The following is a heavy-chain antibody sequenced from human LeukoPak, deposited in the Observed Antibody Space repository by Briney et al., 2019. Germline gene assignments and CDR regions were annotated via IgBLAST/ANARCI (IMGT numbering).Heavy chain of an antibody. CDR2: IKSKTDGGTT. J-gene: IGHJ4*02. Sequence: GGSLRLSCAASGFTFSNAWMSWVRQAPGKGLEWVGRIKSKTDGGTTDYAAPVKGRFTISRDDSKNTLYLQMNSLKSEDTAVYYCTTIRGFCSGRSCLGYWGQGTLVTVSS. V-gene: IGHV3-15*01. D-gene: IGHD2-15*01. CDR1: GFTFSNAW. CDR3: TTIRGFCSGRSCLGY.